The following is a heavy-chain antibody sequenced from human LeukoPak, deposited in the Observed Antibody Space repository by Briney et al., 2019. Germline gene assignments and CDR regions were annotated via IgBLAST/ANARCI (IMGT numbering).Heavy chain of an antibody. V-gene: IGHV4-39*07. CDR2: IYYSGST. Sequence: SETLSLTCTVSGGSISSSSYYWGWIRQPPGKGLEWIGSIYYSGSTYYNPSLKSRVTISVDTSKNQFSLKLGSVTAADTAVYYCARDSFGYSYGYYYYMDVWGKGTTVTVSS. J-gene: IGHJ6*03. D-gene: IGHD5-18*01. CDR3: ARDSFGYSYGYYYYMDV. CDR1: GGSISSSSYY.